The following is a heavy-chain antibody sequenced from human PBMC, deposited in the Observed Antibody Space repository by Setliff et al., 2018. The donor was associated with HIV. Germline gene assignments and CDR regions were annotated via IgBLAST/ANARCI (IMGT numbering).Heavy chain of an antibody. J-gene: IGHJ4*02. Sequence: PSETLSLTCAMSGGSINNYYWGWIRQPPGKTLEWIGYISYTGSTKYNPSLQSRVTFSLHTSENKFSLNLNSVTAADTAVYYCARLTDSTSWFARFDYWGQGVLVTVS. CDR1: GGSINNYY. D-gene: IGHD2-2*01. CDR2: ISYTGST. V-gene: IGHV4-59*01. CDR3: ARLTDSTSWFARFDY.